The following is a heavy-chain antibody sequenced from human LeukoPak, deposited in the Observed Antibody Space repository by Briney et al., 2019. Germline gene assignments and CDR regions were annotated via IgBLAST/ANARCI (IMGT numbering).Heavy chain of an antibody. CDR2: IYYSGST. CDR3: AVGYSSSWYSFEHAFDI. Sequence: PSETLSLTCIVSGDSITNHYWSLIRRPPGKGLEWIGYIYYSGSTNYNPSLKGRVTISVDTSKNQCSLKLSSVTAADTAVYYCAVGYSSSWYSFEHAFDIWGQGTMVTDSS. D-gene: IGHD6-13*01. J-gene: IGHJ3*02. CDR1: GDSITNHY. V-gene: IGHV4-59*08.